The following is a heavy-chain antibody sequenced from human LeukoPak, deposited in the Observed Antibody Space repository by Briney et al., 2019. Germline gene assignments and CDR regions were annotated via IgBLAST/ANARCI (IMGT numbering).Heavy chain of an antibody. Sequence: ASVKVSCKASGYTFTGYYMYWVRQAPGQGLEWMGWISAYNGNTNYAQKLQGRVTMTTDTSTSTAYMELRSLRSDDTAVYYCARDGYYDSSGYFTSTTDYWGQGTLVTVSS. CDR2: ISAYNGNT. D-gene: IGHD3-22*01. V-gene: IGHV1-18*04. J-gene: IGHJ4*02. CDR1: GYTFTGYY. CDR3: ARDGYYDSSGYFTSTTDY.